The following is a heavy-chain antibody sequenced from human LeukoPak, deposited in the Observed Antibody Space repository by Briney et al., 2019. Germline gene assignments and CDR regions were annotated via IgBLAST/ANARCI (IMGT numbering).Heavy chain of an antibody. J-gene: IGHJ4*02. Sequence: ASVKVSCKASGYTFTSYGISWVRQAPGQGLEWMGWISAYNGNTNYAQKLQGRVTMTTDTSTSTAYMELRSLRSDDTAVYYCASGPMGYYYDSSGSDYWGQGTLVTVSS. CDR3: ASGPMGYYYDSSGSDY. CDR2: ISAYNGNT. D-gene: IGHD3-22*01. CDR1: GYTFTSYG. V-gene: IGHV1-18*01.